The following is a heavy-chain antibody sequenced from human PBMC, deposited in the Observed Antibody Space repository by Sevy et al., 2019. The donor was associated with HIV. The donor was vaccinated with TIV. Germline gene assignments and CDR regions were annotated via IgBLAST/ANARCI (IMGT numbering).Heavy chain of an antibody. J-gene: IGHJ4*02. Sequence: GGSLRLSCAASGFTFSSYSMNWVRQAPGKVLEWVSYIGRSSSTIYYADSVKGRFTISRDNAKNSLYLQMNSLRDEDTAVYYCARERKMYDSSGYYFHFDYWGQGTLVTVSS. V-gene: IGHV3-48*02. CDR1: GFTFSSYS. CDR3: ARERKMYDSSGYYFHFDY. D-gene: IGHD3-22*01. CDR2: IGRSSSTI.